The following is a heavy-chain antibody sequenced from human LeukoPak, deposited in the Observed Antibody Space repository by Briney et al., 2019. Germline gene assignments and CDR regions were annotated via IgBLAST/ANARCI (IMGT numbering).Heavy chain of an antibody. V-gene: IGHV3-11*04. Sequence: PGGSLRLSCAASGFTFSDYYMSWIRQAPGKGLEWVSYISSSGSTIYYADSVKGRFTISRDNAKNSLYLQMNSLRAEDTAVYYCARVGYYYFWSGCTLHRGPLDYWGQGTLVTVSS. D-gene: IGHD3-3*01. J-gene: IGHJ4*02. CDR2: ISSSGSTI. CDR3: ARVGYYYFWSGCTLHRGPLDY. CDR1: GFTFSDYY.